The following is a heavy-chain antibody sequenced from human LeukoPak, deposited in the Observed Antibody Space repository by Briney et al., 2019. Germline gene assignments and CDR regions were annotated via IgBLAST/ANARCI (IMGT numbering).Heavy chain of an antibody. V-gene: IGHV1-46*01. Sequence: ASVKVSCKASGYTFTSYYMHWVRQAPGQGLEWMGIINPSGGSTSYAQKFQGRVTMTRDTSISTAYMELSRLRSDDTAVYYCARERRTLGYCSGGSCPEYFQHWGQGTLVTVSS. D-gene: IGHD2-15*01. CDR2: INPSGGST. J-gene: IGHJ1*01. CDR3: ARERRTLGYCSGGSCPEYFQH. CDR1: GYTFTSYY.